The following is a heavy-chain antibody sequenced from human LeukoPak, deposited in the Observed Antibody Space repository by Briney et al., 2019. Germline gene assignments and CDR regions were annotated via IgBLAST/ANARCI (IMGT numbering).Heavy chain of an antibody. CDR2: IIPIFGTA. V-gene: IGHV1-69*13. Sequence: SVKLSCKASGGTCSSYAISWVRQAPGQGLEWMGGIIPIFGTANYAQKFQGRVTITADESTSTAYMELSSLRSEDTAVYYCASLLESIAARRGSDYWGEGTLVTASS. D-gene: IGHD6-6*01. J-gene: IGHJ4*02. CDR1: GGTCSSYA. CDR3: ASLLESIAARRGSDY.